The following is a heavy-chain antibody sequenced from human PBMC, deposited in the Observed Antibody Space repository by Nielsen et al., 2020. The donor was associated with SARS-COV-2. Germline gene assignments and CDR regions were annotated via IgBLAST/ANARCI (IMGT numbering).Heavy chain of an antibody. J-gene: IGHJ6*02. Sequence: GESLKISCAASGFTFNSYDMKWVRQAPGKGLEWVSTMSGRGRTTYYADSVKGRFIISRDNSKNTLYLEMNSLRAEDTAVYYCAKPYYYGSGSNNYAMDVWGQGATVTVSS. D-gene: IGHD3-10*01. CDR2: MSGRGRTT. CDR1: GFTFNSYD. CDR3: AKPYYYGSGSNNYAMDV. V-gene: IGHV3-23*01.